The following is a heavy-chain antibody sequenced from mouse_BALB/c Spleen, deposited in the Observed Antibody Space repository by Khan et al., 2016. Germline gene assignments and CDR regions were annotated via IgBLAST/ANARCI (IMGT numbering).Heavy chain of an antibody. CDR2: INPDSSTI. CDR3: AGLPYDGRFDY. CDR1: GFDFSRYW. V-gene: IGHV4-1*02. Sequence: EVKLLESGGGLVQPGGSLKLSCAAAGFDFSRYWMSWVRQAPGKGLEWIGEINPDSSTINYTPSLKDQFIISRDNAKNTLYLQLSKVSSEDTDLSDCAGLPYDGRFDYWGQGTLVTVSA. D-gene: IGHD1-2*01. J-gene: IGHJ3*01.